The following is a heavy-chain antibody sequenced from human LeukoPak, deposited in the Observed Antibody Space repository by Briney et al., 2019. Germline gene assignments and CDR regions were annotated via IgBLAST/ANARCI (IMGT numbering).Heavy chain of an antibody. Sequence: ASVKVSCKASGYTFTGYYMHWVRQAPGQGLEWMGWINPNSGGTNYAQKFQGWVTMTRDTSISTAYMELSRLRSDDTAVYYCARGYTMVRGVTPYYYGMDVWGKGTTVTVSS. J-gene: IGHJ6*04. CDR2: INPNSGGT. CDR3: ARGYTMVRGVTPYYYGMDV. D-gene: IGHD3-10*01. CDR1: GYTFTGYY. V-gene: IGHV1-2*04.